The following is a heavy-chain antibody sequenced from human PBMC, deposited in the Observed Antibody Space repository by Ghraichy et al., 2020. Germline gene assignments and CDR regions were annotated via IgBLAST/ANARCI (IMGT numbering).Heavy chain of an antibody. Sequence: GESLNISCAASGFTFSTYWMSWVRQAPGKGLEWVANIKQDGSEKYYVDSVKGRFTISRDNAKNSLYLQMNSLRAEDTAVYYCARKPGLDYWGQGTLVTVSS. J-gene: IGHJ4*02. CDR1: GFTFSTYW. V-gene: IGHV3-7*04. CDR2: IKQDGSEK. CDR3: ARKPGLDY.